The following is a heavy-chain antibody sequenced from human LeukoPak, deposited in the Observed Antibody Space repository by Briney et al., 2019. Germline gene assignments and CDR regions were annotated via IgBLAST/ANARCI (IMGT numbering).Heavy chain of an antibody. V-gene: IGHV4-59*08. Sequence: PSETLSLTCTVSGGSISSYYWSWIRQPPGKGLEWIGYIYCSGSTSYNPSLKSRVTISVDTSKNQFSLKLSSVTAADTAVFYCARHKDSRYDYHAFDIWGQGTMVTVSS. D-gene: IGHD5-12*01. CDR2: IYCSGST. J-gene: IGHJ3*02. CDR1: GGSISSYY. CDR3: ARHKDSRYDYHAFDI.